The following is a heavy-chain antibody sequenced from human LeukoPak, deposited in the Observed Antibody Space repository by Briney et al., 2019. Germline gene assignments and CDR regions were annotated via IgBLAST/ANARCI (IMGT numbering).Heavy chain of an antibody. CDR2: IYYSGST. D-gene: IGHD2-21*01. CDR1: GGSISSYY. CDR3: ASGDYYYYYMDV. V-gene: IGHV4-59*01. Sequence: PSETLSLTCTVSGGSISSYYWSWIRQPPGKGLEWIGYIYYSGSTNYNLSLKSRVTISVDTSKNQFSLKLSSVTAADTAVYYCASGDYYYYYMDVWGKGTTVTVSS. J-gene: IGHJ6*03.